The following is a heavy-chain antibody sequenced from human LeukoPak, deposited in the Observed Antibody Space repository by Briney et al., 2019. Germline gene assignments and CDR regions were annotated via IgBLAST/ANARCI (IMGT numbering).Heavy chain of an antibody. D-gene: IGHD3-10*01. CDR1: GGSISSGDYY. Sequence: PSQTLSLTCTVSGGSISSGDYYWSWIRQPPGKGLEWIGYIYYSGSTYYNPSLKSRVTISVDTSKNQFSLKLSSVTAADTAVYHCARVGVRGVISAFDIWGQGTMVTVSS. CDR2: IYYSGST. CDR3: ARVGVRGVISAFDI. J-gene: IGHJ3*02. V-gene: IGHV4-30-4*01.